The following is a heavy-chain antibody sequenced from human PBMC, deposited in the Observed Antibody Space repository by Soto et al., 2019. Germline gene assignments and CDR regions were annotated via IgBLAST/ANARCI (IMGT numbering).Heavy chain of an antibody. D-gene: IGHD1-7*01. CDR2: IYPGDSDT. J-gene: IGHJ6*02. CDR1: GYSFTSYW. Sequence: AGESLKISCKGSGYSFTSYWIGWVRQMPGKGLGWMGIIYPGDSDTRYSPSFQGQVTISADKSISTAYLQWSSLKASDTAMYYCARQLELPDYYYYGMDVWGQGTTVTVSS. V-gene: IGHV5-51*01. CDR3: ARQLELPDYYYYGMDV.